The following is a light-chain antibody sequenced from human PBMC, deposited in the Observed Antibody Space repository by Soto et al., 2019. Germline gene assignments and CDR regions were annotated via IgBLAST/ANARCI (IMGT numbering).Light chain of an antibody. J-gene: IGKJ1*01. CDR3: QQFHTSWT. V-gene: IGKV1-5*01. Sequence: DIEMTQSPSTLSVSVGDTVTITCRARQDNIWLAWYQHKSGQAPDLLIYDASTLQTGAPSRFSGGGSGRDFSLTISGLQPDDFATYFCQQFHTSWTFGQGTRV. CDR2: DAS. CDR1: QDNIW.